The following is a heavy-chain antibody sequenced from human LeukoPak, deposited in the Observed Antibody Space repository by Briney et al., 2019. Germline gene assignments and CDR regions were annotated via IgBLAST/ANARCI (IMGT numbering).Heavy chain of an antibody. CDR3: AKAYLGCSSTCCYAGPFDY. V-gene: IGHV3-23*01. D-gene: IGHD2-2*01. CDR2: IWGSGGSI. CDR1: GSTFSSYA. J-gene: IGHJ4*02. Sequence: SGGSLRLSCAASGSTFSSYAMSWVRQPPRKGLGWVSGIWGSGGSIYYADPVKGRFTISRVNSKNTLYPQMNSLRAEDTAVYYCAKAYLGCSSTCCYAGPFDYWGQGTLVTVSS.